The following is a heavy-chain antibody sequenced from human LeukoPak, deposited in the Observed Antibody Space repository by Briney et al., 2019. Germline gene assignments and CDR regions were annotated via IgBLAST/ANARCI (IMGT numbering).Heavy chain of an antibody. D-gene: IGHD6-19*01. J-gene: IGHJ4*02. CDR3: ASGGRYSSGWYGYYFDY. Sequence: GGSLRLSCAASGFTFSSCWMHWVRQAPGKGLVWVSRINSDGSSTSYADSVKGRFTISRDNAKNTLYLQMNSLRAEDMAVYYCASGGRYSSGWYGYYFDYWGQGTLVTVSS. V-gene: IGHV3-74*01. CDR1: GFTFSSCW. CDR2: INSDGSST.